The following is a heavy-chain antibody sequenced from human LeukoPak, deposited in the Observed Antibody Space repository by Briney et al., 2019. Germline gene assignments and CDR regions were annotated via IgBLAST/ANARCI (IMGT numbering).Heavy chain of an antibody. J-gene: IGHJ4*02. D-gene: IGHD6-19*01. Sequence: GGSLRLSCAASGLTFSSYAMGWVRQAPGRGLEWVSGISGSGGTTYYADSVKGRFTISRDNSKNTLYLQMNSLRAEDTAVYYCARGEYSGGWYYDYWGQGTLVTVSS. V-gene: IGHV3-23*01. CDR2: ISGSGGTT. CDR1: GLTFSSYA. CDR3: ARGEYSGGWYYDY.